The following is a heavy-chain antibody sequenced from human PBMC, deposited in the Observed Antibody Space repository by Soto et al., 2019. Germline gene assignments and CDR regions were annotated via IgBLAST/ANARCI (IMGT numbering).Heavy chain of an antibody. CDR2: IIPIFGTA. CDR3: ARDLMRRPQEAFDF. CDR1: GGTFSSYA. J-gene: IGHJ3*01. V-gene: IGHV1-69*13. Sequence: SVKVSCKASGGTFSSYAISWVRQAPGQGLEWMGGIIPIFGTANYAQKFQGRVTITADESTSTAYMELSSLRSEDTAVYYCARDLMRRPQEAFDFRGKGPLVTV.